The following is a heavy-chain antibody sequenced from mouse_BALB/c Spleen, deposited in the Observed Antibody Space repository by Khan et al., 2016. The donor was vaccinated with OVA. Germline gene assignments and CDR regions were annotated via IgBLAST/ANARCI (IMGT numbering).Heavy chain of an antibody. V-gene: IGHV1-7*01. CDR3: AEHRSTSDTSTY. J-gene: IGHJ3*01. D-gene: IGHD2-10*02. CDR1: GYTFTSYW. Sequence: QVQLKQSGAELAKPGASVKMSCKASGYTFTSYWMHWVKQRPGQGLEWIGYINPSTGYTKYTQKFKDKATLTAAKSSSTAYMQLSSLTSEESAVFYCAEHRSTSDTSTYWGQGTLGTVSA. CDR2: INPSTGYT.